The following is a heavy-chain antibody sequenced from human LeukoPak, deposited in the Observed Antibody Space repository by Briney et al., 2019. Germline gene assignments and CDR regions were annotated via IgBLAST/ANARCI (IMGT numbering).Heavy chain of an antibody. J-gene: IGHJ5*02. V-gene: IGHV4-39*07. CDR3: AREVIVDNWFDP. D-gene: IGHD3-16*02. CDR2: ISTSGST. Sequence: SETLSLTCTVSGVSISRSADYWGWVRQPPGKGLEWIGSISTSGSTNYNPSLKSRVTISVDTSKNQFSLKLSSVTAADTAVYYCAREVIVDNWFDPWGQGTLVTVSS. CDR1: GVSISRSADY.